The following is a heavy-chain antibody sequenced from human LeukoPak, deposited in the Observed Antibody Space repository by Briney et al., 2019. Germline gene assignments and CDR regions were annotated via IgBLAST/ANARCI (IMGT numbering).Heavy chain of an antibody. D-gene: IGHD4-17*01. CDR3: ARSFSNYGDYSRWAFDY. J-gene: IGHJ4*02. CDR1: GYTFTSYG. Sequence: ASVKVSCKASGYTFTSYGISWVRQAPGQGLEWMGWISAYNGNTNYAQKLQGRVTMTTDTSTSTAYMELRSLRSDDTAVYYCARSFSNYGDYSRWAFDYWGQGTLVTVSS. V-gene: IGHV1-18*01. CDR2: ISAYNGNT.